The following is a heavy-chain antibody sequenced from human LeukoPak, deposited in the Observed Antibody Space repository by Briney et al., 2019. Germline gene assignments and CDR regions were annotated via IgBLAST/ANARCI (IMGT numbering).Heavy chain of an antibody. CDR3: ARDDYYGSGSYWGAFDI. CDR1: GFTFSSYG. CDR2: ISFDGSNK. J-gene: IGHJ3*02. D-gene: IGHD3-10*01. Sequence: PGGCLRLSCAASGFTFSSYGMHWVRPAPGKGLGWVAVISFDGSNKYYADSAKGRFTISRDNSKNTLYLQMNSLRAEETGMYYCARDDYYGSGSYWGAFDIWGQGTMVTVSS. V-gene: IGHV3-33*05.